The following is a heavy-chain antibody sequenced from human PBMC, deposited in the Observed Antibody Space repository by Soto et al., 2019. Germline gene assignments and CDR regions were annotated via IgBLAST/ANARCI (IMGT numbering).Heavy chain of an antibody. J-gene: IGHJ4*02. CDR3: AAIGFDY. V-gene: IGHV3-23*01. Sequence: GGSLRLSCAASGFTFSTYAMSWVRQAPGKGLEWVSGISGSGGSTYYADSVKGRFTISRDNSKNTLNLQMNSLRAEDTAVYSCAAIGFDYWGQGTLVTVSS. CDR2: ISGSGGST. CDR1: GFTFSTYA.